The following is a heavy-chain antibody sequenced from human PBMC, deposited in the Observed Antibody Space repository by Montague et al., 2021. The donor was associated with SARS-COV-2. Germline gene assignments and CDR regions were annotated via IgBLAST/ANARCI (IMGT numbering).Heavy chain of an antibody. CDR1: GGSISSSSYY. D-gene: IGHD3-9*01. CDR2: IYYSGST. CDR3: ARPVSYYDISSSSTNWFDP. J-gene: IGHJ5*02. V-gene: IGHV4-39*01. Sequence: SETLSLTCTVSGGSISSSSYYRGWIRQPPGKGLEWIGSIYYSGSTYYNPSLKSRVTISVDTSKNQFSLKLSSVTAADTAVYYCARPVSYYDISSSSTNWFDPWGQGTLVTVSS.